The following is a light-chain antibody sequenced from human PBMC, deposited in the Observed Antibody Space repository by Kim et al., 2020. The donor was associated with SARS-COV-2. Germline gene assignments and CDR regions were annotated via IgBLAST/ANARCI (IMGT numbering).Light chain of an antibody. CDR2: AAS. CDR3: LQHNSYPLT. Sequence: NIQMTQSPSAMSASVGDRVTITCRARQGISNYLAWFQQKPGKVPKHLIYAASSLQSGVPSRFSGSGSGTEFTLTISSLQPEDFATYYCLQHNSYPLTFGPGTKVDIK. J-gene: IGKJ3*01. V-gene: IGKV1D-17*01. CDR1: QGISNY.